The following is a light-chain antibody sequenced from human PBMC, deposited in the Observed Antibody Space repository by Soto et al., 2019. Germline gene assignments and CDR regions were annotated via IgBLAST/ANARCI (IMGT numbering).Light chain of an antibody. CDR3: AAWDDSLSGPV. V-gene: IGLV1-44*01. Sequence: QSVLSQPPSASGTPGQRVTNSCSGSSSNIGSNTVNWYQQLPGTAPKLLLYSNNQRPSGVPDRFSGSKSGTSASLAISGLQSEDEADYYCAAWDDSLSGPVFGGGTKVTVL. CDR1: SSNIGSNT. CDR2: SNN. J-gene: IGLJ3*02.